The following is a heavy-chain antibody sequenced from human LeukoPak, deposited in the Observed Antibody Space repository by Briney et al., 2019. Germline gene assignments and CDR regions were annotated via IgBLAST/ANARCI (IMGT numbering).Heavy chain of an antibody. CDR1: GYTFTSYG. V-gene: IGHV1-18*01. D-gene: IGHD1-26*01. Sequence: VSVEVSCKASGYTFTSYGISWVRQAPGQGLEWMGWISAYNGNTNYAQKLQGRVTMTTDTSTSTAYMELRSLRSDDTAVYYCARGSYSGSYPDAFDIWGQGTMVTVSS. CDR3: ARGSYSGSYPDAFDI. J-gene: IGHJ3*02. CDR2: ISAYNGNT.